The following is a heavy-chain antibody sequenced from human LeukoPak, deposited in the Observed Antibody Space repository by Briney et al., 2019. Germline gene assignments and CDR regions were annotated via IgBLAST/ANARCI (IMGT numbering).Heavy chain of an antibody. CDR1: GFTFSSYA. D-gene: IGHD2-2*01. Sequence: GGSLRLSCAASGFTFSSYAMSWVRQAPGKGLEWVAVIWYDGSKMYYADSVKDRFTISRDISQSILFLQMNGLRAEDTAVYYCARDDCSTTSCLTYWGQGTLVTVSS. V-gene: IGHV3-33*08. CDR3: ARDDCSTTSCLTY. J-gene: IGHJ4*02. CDR2: IWYDGSKM.